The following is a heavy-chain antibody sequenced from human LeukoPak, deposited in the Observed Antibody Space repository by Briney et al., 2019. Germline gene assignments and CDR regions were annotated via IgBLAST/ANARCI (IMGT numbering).Heavy chain of an antibody. J-gene: IGHJ4*02. V-gene: IGHV3-30*18. CDR1: GFTFSNYD. CDR3: AKGPDRSGYYSLDY. Sequence: GGSLRLSCAASGFTFSNYDMHWVRQAPGKGLEWVAIISYDGSNKYFVDSVKGLFTISRDNSKNTLHLQMNSLRAEDTAVYYCAKGPDRSGYYSLDYWGQGTLVTVSS. D-gene: IGHD3-22*01. CDR2: ISYDGSNK.